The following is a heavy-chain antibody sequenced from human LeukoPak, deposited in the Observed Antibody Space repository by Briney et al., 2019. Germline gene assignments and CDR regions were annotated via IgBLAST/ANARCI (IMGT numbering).Heavy chain of an antibody. V-gene: IGHV4-34*01. J-gene: IGHJ4*02. Sequence: SETLSLPCAVYGGSFSGYYWSWISQPTGKGLEWIGEINHSGSTNYNPSLKSRVTISEDTSKNQFSLKLSSVTAADTAVYYCARVGATHSVSDYWGQGTLVTVSS. D-gene: IGHD1-26*01. CDR3: ARVGATHSVSDY. CDR1: GGSFSGYY. CDR2: INHSGST.